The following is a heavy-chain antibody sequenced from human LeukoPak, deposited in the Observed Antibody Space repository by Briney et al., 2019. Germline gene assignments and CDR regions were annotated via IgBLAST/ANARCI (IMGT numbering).Heavy chain of an antibody. Sequence: SETLSLTCTVSGGSISSGDYYWSWIRQPPGKGLEWIGYIYYSGSTNYNPSLKSRVTISVDTSKNQFSLKLSSVTAADTAVYYCARRSELVGAKGSNWFDPWGQGTLVTVSS. J-gene: IGHJ5*02. V-gene: IGHV4-30-4*08. CDR3: ARRSELVGAKGSNWFDP. CDR1: GGSISSGDYY. D-gene: IGHD1-26*01. CDR2: IYYSGST.